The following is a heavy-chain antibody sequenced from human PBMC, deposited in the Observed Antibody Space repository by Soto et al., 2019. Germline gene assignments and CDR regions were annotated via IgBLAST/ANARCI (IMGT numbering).Heavy chain of an antibody. D-gene: IGHD1-1*01. V-gene: IGHV3-11*01. CDR2: ISNSGTTI. J-gene: IGHJ4*01. CDR3: ARGLGELEPFDY. Sequence: DLVESGGGLVKPGGSLRLSCAASGFTFSDYYMSWIRQAPGKGLEWVSYISNSGTTIYYADSVKGRFTISRDNAKDSLYLHINSLRAVDTAVYYCARGLGELEPFDYWGHGTLVTVSS. CDR1: GFTFSDYY.